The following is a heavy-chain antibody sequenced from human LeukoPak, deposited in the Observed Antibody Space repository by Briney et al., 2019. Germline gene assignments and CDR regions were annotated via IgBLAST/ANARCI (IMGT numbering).Heavy chain of an antibody. J-gene: IGHJ4*02. D-gene: IGHD5-18*01. CDR3: ARGGGMTTATLPAYYFDY. CDR1: GGSISSYY. Sequence: SETLSLTCTVSGGSISSYYWSWIRQPPGKGLEWIGYIYTSGSTNYNPSLKSRVTISVDTSKNQSSLKLSSVTAADTAVYYCARGGGMTTATLPAYYFDYWGQGTLVTVSS. V-gene: IGHV4-4*09. CDR2: IYTSGST.